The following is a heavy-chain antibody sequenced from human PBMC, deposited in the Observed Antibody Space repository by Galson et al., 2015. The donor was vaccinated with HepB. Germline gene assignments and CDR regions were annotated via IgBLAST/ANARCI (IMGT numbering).Heavy chain of an antibody. CDR1: GFTFSIYN. Sequence: SLRLSCAASGFTFSIYNMNWVRQAPGKGLEWVSSLTSSSGYIYYADSVKGRFTISRDNAKNSLYLQMNSLGVEDTAVYFCVRSNTAFVHDGFDVWGQGTLVAVSS. CDR3: VRSNTAFVHDGFDV. CDR2: LTSSSGYI. J-gene: IGHJ3*01. D-gene: IGHD5-18*01. V-gene: IGHV3-21*01.